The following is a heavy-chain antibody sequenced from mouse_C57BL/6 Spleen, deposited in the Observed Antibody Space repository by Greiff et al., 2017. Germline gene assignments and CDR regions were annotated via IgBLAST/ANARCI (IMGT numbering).Heavy chain of an antibody. V-gene: IGHV1-52*01. CDR2: IDPSDSET. D-gene: IGHD3-3*01. CDR1: GYTFTSYW. CDR3: AGGGRHYAMDY. J-gene: IGHJ4*01. Sequence: VQLQQPGAELVRPGSSVKLSCKASGYTFTSYWMHWVKQRPIQGLEWIGNIDPSDSETHYNQKFKDKATLTVDKSSSTAYMQLSSLTSYDSAVYYCAGGGRHYAMDYWGQGTSVTVSS.